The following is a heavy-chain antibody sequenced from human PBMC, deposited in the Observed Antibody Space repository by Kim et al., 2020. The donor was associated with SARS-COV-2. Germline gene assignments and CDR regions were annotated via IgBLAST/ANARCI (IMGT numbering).Heavy chain of an antibody. Sequence: SETLSLTCTVSGGSISSYYWSWIRQPPGKGLEWIGYIYYSGSTNYNPSLKSRVTISVDTSKNQFSLKLSSVTAADTAVNYCARAFGSSWYYFDYWGQGTLVTVSS. V-gene: IGHV4-59*01. D-gene: IGHD6-13*01. CDR3: ARAFGSSWYYFDY. CDR2: IYYSGST. CDR1: GGSISSYY. J-gene: IGHJ4*02.